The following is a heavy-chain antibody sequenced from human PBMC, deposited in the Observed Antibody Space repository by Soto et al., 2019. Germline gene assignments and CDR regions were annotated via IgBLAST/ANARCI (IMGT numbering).Heavy chain of an antibody. CDR1: GGSFSGYY. CDR2: INHIGST. CDR3: ASSSHYDFWSCYYTAPGWFDP. D-gene: IGHD3-3*01. V-gene: IGHV4-34*01. J-gene: IGHJ5*02. Sequence: KTSETLSLTCAVYGGSFSGYYWSWIRQPPGKGLEWIGEINHIGSTNYNPSLKSRVTISVDTSKNQFSLKLSSVTAADTAVYYCASSSHYDFWSCYYTAPGWFDPWGQGTLVTV.